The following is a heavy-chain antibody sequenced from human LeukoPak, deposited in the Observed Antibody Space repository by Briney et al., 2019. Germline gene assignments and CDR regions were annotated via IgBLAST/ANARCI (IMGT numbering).Heavy chain of an antibody. J-gene: IGHJ2*01. CDR1: GYSFIRYW. V-gene: IGHV5-51*01. Sequence: GDSPKISCKGSGYSFIRYWFVWVRQMPGKGLDWMGIIYPGDSDTRYSPSFQGQVTISADKSISTAYVQWSSLKASDTAMYYCARPWAVLRHLTWYFDLWGRGTLVTVSS. CDR2: IYPGDSDT. D-gene: IGHD1-26*01. CDR3: ARPWAVLRHLTWYFDL.